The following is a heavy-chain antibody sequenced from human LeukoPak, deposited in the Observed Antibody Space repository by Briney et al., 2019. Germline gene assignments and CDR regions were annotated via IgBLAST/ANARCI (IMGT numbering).Heavy chain of an antibody. CDR2: IYHSGRT. CDR1: GYSISSGDY. CDR3: ARTSSSGLVGGYYFDY. D-gene: IGHD6-19*01. Sequence: SETLSLTCTVSGYSISSGDYWGWIRQPPGKGLEWIGSIYHSGRTYYNPSLKSRVTISVDTSKNQFSLKLSSVTAADTAVYYCARTSSSGLVGGYYFDYWGQGTLVTVSS. V-gene: IGHV4-38-2*02. J-gene: IGHJ4*02.